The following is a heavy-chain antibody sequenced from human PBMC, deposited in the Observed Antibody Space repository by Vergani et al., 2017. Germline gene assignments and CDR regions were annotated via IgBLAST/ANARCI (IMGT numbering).Heavy chain of an antibody. D-gene: IGHD4-23*01. J-gene: IGHJ4*02. Sequence: EVQLVESGGGLVQPGGSLRLSCAASGFTFSSYDMHWVRQATGKGLEWVSAIGTAGDTYYPGSVKGRFNISRENAKNSLYLQMNSLRAGDTAIYYCARAVSTTVGDPPGDWGQGTLVTVSS. CDR1: GFTFSSYD. V-gene: IGHV3-13*01. CDR3: ARAVSTTVGDPPGD. CDR2: IGTAGDT.